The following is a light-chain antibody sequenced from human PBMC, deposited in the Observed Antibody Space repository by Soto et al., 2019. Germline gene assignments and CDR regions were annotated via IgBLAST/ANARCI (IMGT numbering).Light chain of an antibody. J-gene: IGKJ1*01. CDR3: QQSSSTPWT. V-gene: IGKV1-39*01. CDR1: QDISSY. CDR2: AAS. Sequence: IQLTQSPSSLSASVGDRVTITCRASQDISSYLAWYQQEPGKAPKLLIYAASTLQSGVPSRFSGSGSGTDFTLTISSLQPEDFATYFCQQSSSTPWTFGQGTKVDI.